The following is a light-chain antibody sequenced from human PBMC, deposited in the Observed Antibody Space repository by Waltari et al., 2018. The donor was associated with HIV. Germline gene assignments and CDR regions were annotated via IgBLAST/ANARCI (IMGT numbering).Light chain of an antibody. CDR2: AAY. V-gene: IGKV1-39*01. J-gene: IGKJ2*01. CDR1: QNIDTY. Sequence: DIHMTQSPVSLSASVGDRVTITCRASQNIDTYLNWFQQKPGKAPNLLIYAAYNLQSGVPSRFSGSGSGTDFTLTISNLQAEDFAVYFCQQSYTTPYTFALGTKLEI. CDR3: QQSYTTPYT.